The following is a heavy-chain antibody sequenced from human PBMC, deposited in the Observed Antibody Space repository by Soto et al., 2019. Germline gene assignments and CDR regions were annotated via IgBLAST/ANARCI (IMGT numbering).Heavy chain of an antibody. CDR3: AREVEGSYSPADF. D-gene: IGHD3-10*01. CDR1: GYTFTDHG. Sequence: RASVKVSCKTSGYTFTDHGIDWVRQAPGQGREWVGWVSSYNGNTNYAYNLKDRVIMTTDASTSTAYMELRGLRSDDTAVYYCAREVEGSYSPADFWGQGXPVTVYS. V-gene: IGHV1-18*01. CDR2: VSSYNGNT. J-gene: IGHJ4*02.